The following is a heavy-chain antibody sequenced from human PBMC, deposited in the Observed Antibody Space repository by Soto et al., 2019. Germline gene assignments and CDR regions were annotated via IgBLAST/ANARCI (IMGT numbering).Heavy chain of an antibody. D-gene: IGHD6-6*01. CDR2: IYYTGST. CDR1: GGSISGSRYY. Sequence: SETLSLTCAVSGGSISGSRYYWSWIRQESGKGLEWIGNIYYTGSTSYNPSLKSRVTISVDTSKNHFSLRLSSVTAADTAVYYCARGVLIWGQGTMVTVSS. J-gene: IGHJ3*02. V-gene: IGHV4-31*11. CDR3: ARGVLI.